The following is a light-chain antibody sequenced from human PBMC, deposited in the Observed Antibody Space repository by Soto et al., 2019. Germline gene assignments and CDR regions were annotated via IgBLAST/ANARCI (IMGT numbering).Light chain of an antibody. CDR3: QQYTARPPWT. CDR2: GAS. J-gene: IGKJ1*01. Sequence: EIVMTQSPVTLSVSPGERATLSSRASHHVATNLAWYQQKPGQPPRLLIYGASTRATGVSARFSGSGSGTEFTLTISSLQSDDFAVYYCQQYTARPPWTFGQGTRV. V-gene: IGKV3-15*01. CDR1: HHVATN.